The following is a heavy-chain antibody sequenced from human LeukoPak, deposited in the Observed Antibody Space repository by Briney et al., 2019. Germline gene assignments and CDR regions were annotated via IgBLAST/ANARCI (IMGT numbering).Heavy chain of an antibody. CDR2: IYDSGST. Sequence: SETLSLTCTVSGGSISSYYWSWIRQPPGEGLEWIGYIYDSGSTSYNPSLKSRVTISVDTSKNQFSLKLSSVTAADTAVYYCARGGMPYYYDSSGYESFDYWGQGTLVTLSA. CDR3: ARGGMPYYYDSSGYESFDY. J-gene: IGHJ4*02. D-gene: IGHD3-22*01. CDR1: GGSISSYY. V-gene: IGHV4-59*01.